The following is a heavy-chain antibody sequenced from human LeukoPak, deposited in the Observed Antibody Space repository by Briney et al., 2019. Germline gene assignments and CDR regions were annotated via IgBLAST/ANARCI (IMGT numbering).Heavy chain of an antibody. V-gene: IGHV3-73*01. D-gene: IGHD2-2*01. CDR1: GFTFSGSA. Sequence: PGGSLRLSCAASGFTFSGSAMHWVRQASGKGLEWVGRIRSKANSYATAYAASVKGRFTISRDDSKNTAYLQMNSLKTEDTAVYYCTRHLSYCGSTSCLMDVWGKGTTVTISS. J-gene: IGHJ6*03. CDR3: TRHLSYCGSTSCLMDV. CDR2: IRSKANSYAT.